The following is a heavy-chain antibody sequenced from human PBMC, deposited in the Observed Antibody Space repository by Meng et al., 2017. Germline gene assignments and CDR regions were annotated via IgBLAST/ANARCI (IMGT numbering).Heavy chain of an antibody. CDR1: GFTFSSYW. Sequence: VALVEAGGGLVQPGGSRNLSCADSGFTFSSYWMHWVRQAPGKGLVWVSRINSDGSSTSYADSVKGRFTISRDNAKNTLYLQMNSLRAEDTAVYYCARGGKYVWGLDYWGQGTLVTVSS. D-gene: IGHD4-23*01. CDR3: ARGGKYVWGLDY. J-gene: IGHJ4*02. CDR2: INSDGSST. V-gene: IGHV3-74*01.